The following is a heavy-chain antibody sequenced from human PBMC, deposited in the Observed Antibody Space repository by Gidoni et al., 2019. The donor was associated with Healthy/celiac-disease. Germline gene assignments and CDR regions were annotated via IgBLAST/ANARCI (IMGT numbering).Heavy chain of an antibody. Sequence: QVQLVQSGAEVTKPGASVKVSCTASGYTFTGYYMHWVRQAPGQGLEWMGWINPNSGGTNYAQKFQGRVTMTRDTSISTAYMELSRLRSDDTAVYYCARGAEAYYVWGSPSGYWGQGTLVTVSS. D-gene: IGHD3-16*01. CDR2: INPNSGGT. CDR3: ARGAEAYYVWGSPSGY. CDR1: GYTFTGYY. J-gene: IGHJ4*02. V-gene: IGHV1-2*02.